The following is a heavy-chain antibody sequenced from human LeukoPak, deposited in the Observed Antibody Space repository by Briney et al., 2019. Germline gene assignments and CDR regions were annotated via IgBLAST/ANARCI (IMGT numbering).Heavy chain of an antibody. CDR2: IYYSGST. CDR3: ARDLGSSRDY. V-gene: IGHV4-39*07. CDR1: GGSISSSSYY. Sequence: SETLSLTCTVSGGSISSSSYYWGWIRQPPGKGLEWIGSIYYSGSTYYNPSLKSRVTISVDTSKNQFSLKLSSVTAADTPVYDCARDLGSSRDYWGQGTLLTVPS. J-gene: IGHJ4*02. D-gene: IGHD2-15*01.